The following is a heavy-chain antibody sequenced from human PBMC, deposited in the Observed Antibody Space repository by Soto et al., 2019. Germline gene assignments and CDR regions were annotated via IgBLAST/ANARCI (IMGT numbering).Heavy chain of an antibody. CDR2: IYNDGTT. CDR1: GLPVAGSY. Sequence: PGGSLRLSCVASGLPVAGSYMAWVRQALGKGLEWASVIYNDGTTYYSQSVEGRFTISRDTSKNTLYLQMDRLRDEDTAVYYCVRPLPSGQPHARDVWGQGTTVTVSS. D-gene: IGHD3-10*01. V-gene: IGHV3-53*01. J-gene: IGHJ6*02. CDR3: VRPLPSGQPHARDV.